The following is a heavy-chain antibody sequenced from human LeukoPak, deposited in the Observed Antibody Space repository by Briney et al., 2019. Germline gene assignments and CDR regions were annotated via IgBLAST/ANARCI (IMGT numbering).Heavy chain of an antibody. CDR3: ARESSGYSASFAPFDY. Sequence: SQTLSLTCAISVDSVSSNSAAWAWIRQSPSRGLEWLGRTYYRSKWYNDYAVSVKSRITINPDTSKNHFSLQLSSVTTEDTAVYYCARESSGYSASFAPFDYWGQGTLVTVSS. V-gene: IGHV6-1*01. D-gene: IGHD3-22*01. CDR1: VDSVSSNSAA. J-gene: IGHJ4*02. CDR2: TYYRSKWYN.